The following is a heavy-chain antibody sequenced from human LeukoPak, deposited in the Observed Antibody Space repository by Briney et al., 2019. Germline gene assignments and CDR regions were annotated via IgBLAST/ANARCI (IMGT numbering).Heavy chain of an antibody. CDR2: ISTYSGNT. D-gene: IGHD3-10*01. J-gene: IGHJ5*01. CDR3: ARGGVTNWLDS. CDR1: GYTFTNYG. V-gene: IGHV1-18*01. Sequence: GASVKVSCKASGYTFTNYGITWVRQAPGQELEWMGWISTYSGNTNYARNLQGRVTMTTDTSTTTAYMGLRSLRSGDTAVYYCARGGVTNWLDSWGQGTLVTVSS.